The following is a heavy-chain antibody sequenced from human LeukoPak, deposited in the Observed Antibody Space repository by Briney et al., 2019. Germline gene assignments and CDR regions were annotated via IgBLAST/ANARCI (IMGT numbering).Heavy chain of an antibody. CDR2: VNPNSDNT. J-gene: IGHJ4*02. D-gene: IGHD3-3*01. CDR1: GYTFCSFD. CDR3: AVRGRNYIYDF. V-gene: IGHV1-8*01. Sequence: ASVKVSCKASGYTFCSFDINWLRQAPGQGLEWMGWVNPNSDNTGYAQKFQGRVTMTRDTSANTAYMELSSLTSEDTAVYYCAVRGRNYIYDFWGQGTLVIVSS.